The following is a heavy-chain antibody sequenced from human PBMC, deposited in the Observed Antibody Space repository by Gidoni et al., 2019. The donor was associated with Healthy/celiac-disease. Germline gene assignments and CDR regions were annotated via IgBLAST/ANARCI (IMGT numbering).Heavy chain of an antibody. Sequence: QVQLQESGPGLVKPSQTLSLTCTVSGGSISRGSYYWSWIRQPAGKGLEWIGRIYTSGRTNYNPSLKSRVTISVDTSKNQFSLKLSSVTAADTAVYYCARDFNYDSSGYYQGDWYFDLWGRGTLVTVSS. CDR2: IYTSGRT. CDR3: ARDFNYDSSGYYQGDWYFDL. J-gene: IGHJ2*01. D-gene: IGHD3-22*01. V-gene: IGHV4-61*02. CDR1: GGSISRGSYY.